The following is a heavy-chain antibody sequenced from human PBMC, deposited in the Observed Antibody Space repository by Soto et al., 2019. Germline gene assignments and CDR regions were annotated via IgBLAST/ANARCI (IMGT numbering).Heavy chain of an antibody. D-gene: IGHD3-3*01. J-gene: IGHJ6*02. CDR3: AKDEFWSGYYTAYYYYGMDV. CDR2: ISYDGSNK. Sequence: VGSLRLSCAASGFTFSSYGMHWVRQAPGKGLEWVAVISYDGSNKYYADSVKGRFTISRDNSKNTLYLQMNSLRAEDTAVYYCAKDEFWSGYYTAYYYYGMDVWGQGTTVTSP. CDR1: GFTFSSYG. V-gene: IGHV3-30*18.